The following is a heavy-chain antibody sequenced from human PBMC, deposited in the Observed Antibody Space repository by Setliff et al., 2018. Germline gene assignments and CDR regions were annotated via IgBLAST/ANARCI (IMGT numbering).Heavy chain of an antibody. J-gene: IGHJ4*02. Sequence: SETLSLTCSVYGESFSNNYWSWIRQSPGRGLEWIGESNHGGSTSYNPSLKSRLTMSVDTSKNQFSLKLTSVTAADSAVYYCVSSWANWGQGTLVTVSS. CDR2: SNHGGST. D-gene: IGHD7-27*01. V-gene: IGHV4-34*01. CDR1: GESFSNNY. CDR3: VSSWAN.